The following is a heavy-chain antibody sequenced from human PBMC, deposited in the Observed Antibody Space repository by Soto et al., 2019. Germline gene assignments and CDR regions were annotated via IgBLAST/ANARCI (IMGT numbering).Heavy chain of an antibody. Sequence: GGSLRLSCAASGFTFCSYWMHWVRQAPGKGLVWVSRINSDGSSTSYADSVKGRFTISRDNAKNTLYLQMNSLRAEDTAVYYCARGASWELLDAFDIWGQGTMVTVSS. D-gene: IGHD1-26*01. J-gene: IGHJ3*02. CDR2: INSDGSST. CDR3: ARGASWELLDAFDI. V-gene: IGHV3-74*01. CDR1: GFTFCSYW.